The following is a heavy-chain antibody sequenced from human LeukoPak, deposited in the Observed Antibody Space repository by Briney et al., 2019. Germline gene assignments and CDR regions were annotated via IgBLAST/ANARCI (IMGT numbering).Heavy chain of an antibody. CDR2: ISYDGSNK. CDR1: GFTFSSYA. D-gene: IGHD5-18*01. V-gene: IGHV3-30-3*01. CDR3: ARGGGYSYGGDYYFDY. Sequence: GGSLRLSCAASGFTFSSYAMHWFRQAPGKGLEWVAVISYDGSNKYYADSVKGRFTISRDNSKNTLYLQMNSLRAEDTAVYYCARGGGYSYGGDYYFDYWGQGTLVTVSS. J-gene: IGHJ4*02.